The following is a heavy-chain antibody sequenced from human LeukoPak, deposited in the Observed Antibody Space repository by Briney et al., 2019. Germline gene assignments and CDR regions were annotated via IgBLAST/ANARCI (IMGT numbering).Heavy chain of an antibody. CDR1: GFSFSSYG. CDR3: AKDLVAIFSFDY. Sequence: GGSLRLSCAASGFSFSSYGMNWVRQAPGKGLEWVAVISYDGSNKYYADSVKGRFTISRDNSKNTLYLQMNSLRAEDTAVYYCAKDLVAIFSFDYWGQGTLVTVSS. D-gene: IGHD3-3*01. CDR2: ISYDGSNK. J-gene: IGHJ4*02. V-gene: IGHV3-30*18.